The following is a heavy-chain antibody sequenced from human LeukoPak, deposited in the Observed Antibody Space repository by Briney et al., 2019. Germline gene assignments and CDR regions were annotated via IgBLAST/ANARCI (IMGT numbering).Heavy chain of an antibody. CDR2: ISGGGGST. J-gene: IGHJ4*02. CDR3: ALSDTAMVVNY. Sequence: PGGSLRLSCAASGFTFSSYAMSWVRQAPGKGLEWVSAISGGGGSTYYADSVKGRFTISRDNSKNTLYLQMNSLRAEDTAVYYCALSDTAMVVNYRGQGTLVTVSS. CDR1: GFTFSSYA. D-gene: IGHD5-18*01. V-gene: IGHV3-23*01.